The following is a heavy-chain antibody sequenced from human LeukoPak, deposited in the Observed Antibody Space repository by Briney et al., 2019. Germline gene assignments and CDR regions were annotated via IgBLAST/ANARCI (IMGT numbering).Heavy chain of an antibody. CDR3: ARAPNYYDSSGYYPPVDY. CDR2: INPSGGST. D-gene: IGHD3-22*01. CDR1: GYTFTSYY. Sequence: ASVKISCKASGYTFTSYYMHWVRLAPGQGLEWMGIINPSGGSTSYAQKFQGRVTMTRDMSTSTVYMELSSLRSEDTAVYYCARAPNYYDSSGYYPPVDYWGQGTLVTVSS. V-gene: IGHV1-46*01. J-gene: IGHJ4*02.